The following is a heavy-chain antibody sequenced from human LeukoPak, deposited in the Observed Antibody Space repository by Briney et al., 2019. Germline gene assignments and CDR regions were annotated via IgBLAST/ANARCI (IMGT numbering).Heavy chain of an antibody. CDR3: AKDKRYSGYDPFDY. V-gene: IGHV3-43*02. CDR2: IRGDGGST. D-gene: IGHD5-12*01. Sequence: GVSLRLSCAASGFTFDDYAMHWVRQAPGKGLEWVSLIRGDGGSTYYADSVKGRFTISRDNSKNSLYLQMNSLRTEDTALYYCAKDKRYSGYDPFDYWGQGTLVTVS. CDR1: GFTFDDYA. J-gene: IGHJ4*02.